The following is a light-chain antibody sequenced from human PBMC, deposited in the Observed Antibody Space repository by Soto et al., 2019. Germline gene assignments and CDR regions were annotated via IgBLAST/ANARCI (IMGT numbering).Light chain of an antibody. J-gene: IGKJ4*02. CDR2: GAS. CDR3: QQYGSSPLT. V-gene: IGKV3-20*01. Sequence: EIVLTQSPGTLSLSPGERATLSCRASQNVSSSYLAWYQQKPGQAPRLLIHGASSRATGIPDRFSGSGSGTDFTLTISRLEPEDFAVYYCQQYGSSPLTFGGGTKVEIK. CDR1: QNVSSSY.